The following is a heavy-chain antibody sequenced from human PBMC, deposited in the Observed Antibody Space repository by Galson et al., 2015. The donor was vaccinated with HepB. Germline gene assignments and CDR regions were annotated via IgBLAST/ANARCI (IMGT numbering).Heavy chain of an antibody. CDR1: GFTFSSYS. CDR2: ISYDGTTT. V-gene: IGHV3-30*04. CDR3: ARDPGHVGRRRGWFDP. Sequence: SLRLSCTASGFTFSSYSMQWVRPAPGKGLEWVSTISYDGTTTYADSVRGRFTISRDNPKNTLYLHMNRLGVEDTAAYYCARDPGHVGRRRGWFDPWGQGTLVIVSP. J-gene: IGHJ5*02.